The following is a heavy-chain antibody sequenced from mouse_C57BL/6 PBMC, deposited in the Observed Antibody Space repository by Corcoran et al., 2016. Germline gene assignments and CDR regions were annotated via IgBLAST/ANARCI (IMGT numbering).Heavy chain of an antibody. J-gene: IGHJ1*03. D-gene: IGHD1-3*01. CDR3: ARGLYSYWYSDV. Sequence: QVQLQQSGAELVKPGASVKISCKASGYAFSSYWMNWVKQRPGKGLEWIGQIYPGDGDTNYNGKFKGKATLTADKSSSTAYMQLSSLTSEDPAVYFCARGLYSYWYSDVWGTGTTVTVSS. V-gene: IGHV1-80*01. CDR2: IYPGDGDT. CDR1: GYAFSSYW.